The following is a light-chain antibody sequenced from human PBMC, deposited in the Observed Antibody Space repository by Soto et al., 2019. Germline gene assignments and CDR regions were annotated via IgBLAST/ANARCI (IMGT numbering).Light chain of an antibody. CDR3: QKYNSAPLT. V-gene: IGKV1-27*01. CDR1: QGISNF. CDR2: AAS. Sequence: DIQLTQSPSFLSASVGDRVTIACRASQGISNFLAWYQQKPGKVPKLLIYAASTLQSGVPSRFSGSGSGTDFTLTTSSLQPEDVATYYCQKYNSAPLTFGGGTKVDIK. J-gene: IGKJ4*01.